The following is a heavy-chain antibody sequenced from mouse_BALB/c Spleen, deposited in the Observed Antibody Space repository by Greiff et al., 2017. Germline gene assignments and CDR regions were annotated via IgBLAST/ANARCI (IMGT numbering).Heavy chain of an antibody. V-gene: IGHV1-15*01. D-gene: IGHD1-2*01. CDR2: IDPETGGT. Sequence: VQLQQSGAELVRPGASVTLSCKASGYTFTDYEMHWVKQTPVHGLEWIGAIDPETGGTAYNQKFKGKATLTVDKSSSTAYMQLSSPTSEDSAVYYCARAITTATDYWGQGTTLTVSS. CDR3: ARAITTATDY. J-gene: IGHJ2*01. CDR1: GYTFTDYE.